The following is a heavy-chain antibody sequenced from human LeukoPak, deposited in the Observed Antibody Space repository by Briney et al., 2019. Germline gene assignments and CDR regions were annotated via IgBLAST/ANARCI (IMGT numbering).Heavy chain of an antibody. CDR3: ARDMVRGVTGYYFDY. J-gene: IGHJ4*02. Sequence: ASVKVSCKASGYTFTSYGISWVRQAPGQGLEWMGIINPSGGSTSYAQKFQGRVTMTRDTSTSTVYMELSSLRSEDTAVYYCARDMVRGVTGYYFDYWGQGTLVTVSS. D-gene: IGHD3-10*01. CDR2: INPSGGST. CDR1: GYTFTSYG. V-gene: IGHV1-46*01.